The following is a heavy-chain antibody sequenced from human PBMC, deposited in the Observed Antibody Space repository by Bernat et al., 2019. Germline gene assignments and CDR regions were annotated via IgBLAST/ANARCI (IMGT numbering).Heavy chain of an antibody. CDR3: ASSGRDSSSYVDY. D-gene: IGHD6-6*01. Sequence: EVQLLESGGGLVQPGGSLRLSCAASGFTFSSYAMSWVRQAPGKGLEWVSAISGSGGSTYYADSVKGQFTISRDNSKNTLYLQMNSLRAEDTAVYYCASSGRDSSSYVDYWGQGTLVTVSS. V-gene: IGHV3-23*01. J-gene: IGHJ4*02. CDR2: ISGSGGST. CDR1: GFTFSSYA.